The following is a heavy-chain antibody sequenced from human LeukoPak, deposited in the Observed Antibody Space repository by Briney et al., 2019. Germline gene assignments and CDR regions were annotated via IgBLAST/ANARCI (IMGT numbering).Heavy chain of an antibody. J-gene: IGHJ4*02. CDR3: AKGSYYDSSGSFYFDY. D-gene: IGHD3-22*01. CDR2: ISGSGDNT. V-gene: IGHV3-23*01. Sequence: GGSLRLSCAASGFTFSSYAMSWVRQAPGEGLEWVSGISGSGDNTYYADSVKGRFTISRDNSRNTLYVQVNSLGTEDTAAYYCAKGSYYDSSGSFYFDYWGQGTLVTVSS. CDR1: GFTFSSYA.